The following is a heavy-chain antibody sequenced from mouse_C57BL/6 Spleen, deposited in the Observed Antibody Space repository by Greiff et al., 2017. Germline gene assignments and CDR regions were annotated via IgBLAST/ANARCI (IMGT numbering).Heavy chain of an antibody. Sequence: VKLVESGPGLVAPSQSLSITCTVSGFSLTSYGVHWVRQPPGKGLEWLVVIWSDGSTAYNSALKSRLSISKDNSKSQVFLKMNSRQTDDTAMYYCARAYYSNYGYFDVWGTGTTVTVSS. CDR3: ARAYYSNYGYFDV. V-gene: IGHV2-6*03. CDR2: IWSDGST. J-gene: IGHJ1*03. CDR1: GFSLTSYG. D-gene: IGHD2-5*01.